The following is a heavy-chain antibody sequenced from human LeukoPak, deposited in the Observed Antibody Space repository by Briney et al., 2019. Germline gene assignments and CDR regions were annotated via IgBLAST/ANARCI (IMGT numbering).Heavy chain of an antibody. CDR3: AKDTYYDFWSGYYDY. CDR1: GFTVSSSYA. V-gene: IGHV3-23*01. J-gene: IGHJ4*02. D-gene: IGHD3-3*01. CDR2: ISGSGGST. Sequence: QPGGSLRLSCAASGFTVSSSYAMSWVRQAPGKGLEWVSAISGSGGSTYYADSVKGRFTISSDNSKNTLYLQMNSLRAEDTAVYYCAKDTYYDFWSGYYDYWGQGTLVTVSS.